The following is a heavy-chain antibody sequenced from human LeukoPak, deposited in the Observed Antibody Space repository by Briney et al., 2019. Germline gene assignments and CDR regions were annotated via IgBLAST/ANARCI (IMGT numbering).Heavy chain of an antibody. CDR2: ISSSSSTM. CDR3: ARDSGGSGYLWFDP. D-gene: IGHD3-3*01. J-gene: IGHJ5*02. CDR1: GFTFSSYG. Sequence: GGSLRLSCVASGFTFSSYGMIWVRQAPGKGLQWVSYISSSSSTMQYEDSARGRFTISRDNAKNSLYLQMNSLRAEDTAVYYCARDSGGSGYLWFDPWGQGTLVTVSS. V-gene: IGHV3-48*01.